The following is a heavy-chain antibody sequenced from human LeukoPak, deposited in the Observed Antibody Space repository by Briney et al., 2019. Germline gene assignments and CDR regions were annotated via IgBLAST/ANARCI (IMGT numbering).Heavy chain of an antibody. CDR1: GYTFINYD. CDR3: AREGYCSSTSCFY. D-gene: IGHD2-2*01. Sequence: ASVKVSCKASGYTFINYDINWVRQATGQGLEWMGWMNPNSGNTGYAQKFQGRVTMTRNTSIGTAYMELSSLRSEDTAVYYCAREGYCSSTSCFYWGQGTLVTVSS. V-gene: IGHV1-8*01. CDR2: MNPNSGNT. J-gene: IGHJ4*02.